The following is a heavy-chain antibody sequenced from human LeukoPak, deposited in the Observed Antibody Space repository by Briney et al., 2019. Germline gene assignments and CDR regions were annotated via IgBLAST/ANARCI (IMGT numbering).Heavy chain of an antibody. J-gene: IGHJ5*02. CDR1: GYTFTGYY. V-gene: IGHV1-2*02. D-gene: IGHD1-1*01. CDR3: ARDWNRVNWFDP. Sequence: ASVKVSCKASGYTFTGYYMHWVRQAPGQGLEWMGWINPNSGGTNYAQKFQGRVTMTRDTSISTAYMELSRLGSDDTAVYYCARDWNRVNWFDPWGQGTLVTVSS. CDR2: INPNSGGT.